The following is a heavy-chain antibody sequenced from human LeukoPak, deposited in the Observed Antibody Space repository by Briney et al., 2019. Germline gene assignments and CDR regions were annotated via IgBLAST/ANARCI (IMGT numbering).Heavy chain of an antibody. Sequence: GASVKVSCKASGYTFTSYGTSWVRQAPGQGLEWMGWISAYNGNTNYAQKLQGRVTMTTDTSTSTAYMELRSLRSDDTAVYYCARVRSSNDYGDYEDYFDYWGQGTLVTVSS. D-gene: IGHD4-17*01. J-gene: IGHJ4*02. CDR3: ARVRSSNDYGDYEDYFDY. CDR1: GYTFTSYG. CDR2: ISAYNGNT. V-gene: IGHV1-18*01.